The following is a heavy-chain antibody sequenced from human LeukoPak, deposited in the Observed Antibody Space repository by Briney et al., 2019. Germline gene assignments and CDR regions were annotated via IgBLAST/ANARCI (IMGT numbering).Heavy chain of an antibody. CDR3: ANEQALNYYYYMDV. CDR1: GGTFSSYA. J-gene: IGHJ6*03. V-gene: IGHV1-69*04. Sequence: SVKVSCKASGGTFSSYAISWVRQAPGQGLEWMGRIIPILGIANYAQKFQGRVTITADKSTSTAYMELSSLRAEDTAVYYCANEQALNYYYYMDVWGKGTTVTVSS. CDR2: IIPILGIA.